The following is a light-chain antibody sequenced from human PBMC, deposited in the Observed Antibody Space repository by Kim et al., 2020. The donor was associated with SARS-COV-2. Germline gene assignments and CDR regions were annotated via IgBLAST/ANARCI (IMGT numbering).Light chain of an antibody. CDR3: QHRKT. J-gene: IGKJ1*01. CDR2: DAS. V-gene: IGKV1-5*01. Sequence: STLSAPVGDRVTITCRASQYITRGLAWYQQKPGKAPKLLIYDASTLDSGVPSRFRGSGSGTEFTLTISSLQPDDFASYYCQHRKTFGQGTKVDIK. CDR1: QYITRG.